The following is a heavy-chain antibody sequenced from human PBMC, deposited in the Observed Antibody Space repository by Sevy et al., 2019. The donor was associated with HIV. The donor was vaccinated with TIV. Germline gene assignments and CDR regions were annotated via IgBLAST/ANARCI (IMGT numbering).Heavy chain of an antibody. CDR3: ATTKDYYESSGYPFDY. CDR2: FDPEDDET. V-gene: IGHV1-24*01. D-gene: IGHD3-22*01. J-gene: IGHJ4*02. CDR1: GYTLSQLS. Sequence: ASVKVSCKVSGYTLSQLSMHWVRLAPGKGLEWMGSFDPEDDETIYAQKFQDRVTMTDDTSTNTAYMELSSVRSEDTAVYYCATTKDYYESSGYPFDYWGQGTLVTVSS.